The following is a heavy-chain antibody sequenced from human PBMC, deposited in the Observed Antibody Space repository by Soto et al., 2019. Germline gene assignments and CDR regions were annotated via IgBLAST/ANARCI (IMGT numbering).Heavy chain of an antibody. CDR2: ISTYNGNT. CDR3: ARGPTDYYDNSANYFLDY. J-gene: IGHJ4*02. V-gene: IGHV1-18*01. CDR1: GYTFITYG. Sequence: QVQLVQSGAEVKKPGASVKVSCKASGYTFITYGVSWVRQAPGQGLDWLGWISTYNGNTRYAERLQGRVTITTDTATNAAYMELRNLSSDDTAEYYCARGPTDYYDNSANYFLDYWGQGTLVTVSS. D-gene: IGHD3-22*01.